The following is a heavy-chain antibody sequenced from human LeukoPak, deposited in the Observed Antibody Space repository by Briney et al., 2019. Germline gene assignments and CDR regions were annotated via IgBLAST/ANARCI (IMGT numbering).Heavy chain of an antibody. CDR2: INPNTGGT. D-gene: IGHD5-12*01. J-gene: IGHJ4*02. Sequence: GASVKVACKASGYTFTGYYMQWVRQAPGQGPEWMGWINPNTGGTNYAQKFQGRVTMTRDTAISTAYMELGRLTSDDTAVYYCASYPRYMSSPPFDYWGQGTLVTVSS. V-gene: IGHV1-2*02. CDR3: ASYPRYMSSPPFDY. CDR1: GYTFTGYY.